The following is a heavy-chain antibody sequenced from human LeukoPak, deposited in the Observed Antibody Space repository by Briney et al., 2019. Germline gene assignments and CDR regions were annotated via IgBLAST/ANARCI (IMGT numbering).Heavy chain of an antibody. CDR3: AREWGYFGSGTYFHKGFDY. D-gene: IGHD3-10*01. Sequence: ASVKVSCKASGYMFTSYGISWVRQAPGQGLEWMGSISVYNGNTNYAQKLQDRVTMTADTYTSTAYMELRSLRSEDTAVYYCAREWGYFGSGTYFHKGFDYWGQGTLVTVSS. J-gene: IGHJ4*02. CDR2: ISVYNGNT. CDR1: GYMFTSYG. V-gene: IGHV1-18*01.